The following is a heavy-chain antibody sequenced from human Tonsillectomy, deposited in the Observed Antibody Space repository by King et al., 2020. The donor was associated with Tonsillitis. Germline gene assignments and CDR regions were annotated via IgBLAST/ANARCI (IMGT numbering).Heavy chain of an antibody. Sequence: QVQLVESGGGVVQPGRSLRLSCAASGFTFNDYGMHWVRQAPGKGLEWVAVIWYDGSKKYPADSVKGRFTISRDNSKNTLYLQMNTLRGEDTAMYYCARSRLGYCSGGSCSSEYFQYWGQGTLVTVSS. D-gene: IGHD2-15*01. J-gene: IGHJ1*01. CDR3: ARSRLGYCSGGSCSSEYFQY. V-gene: IGHV3-33*01. CDR1: GFTFNDYG. CDR2: IWYDGSKK.